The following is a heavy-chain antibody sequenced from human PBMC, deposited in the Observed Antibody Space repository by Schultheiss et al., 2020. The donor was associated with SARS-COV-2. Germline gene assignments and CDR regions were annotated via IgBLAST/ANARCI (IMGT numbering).Heavy chain of an antibody. CDR2: INPSGGST. CDR3: ARDPDEYSSSFPIDY. CDR1: GFTFTSSA. D-gene: IGHD6-6*01. Sequence: ASVKVSCKASGFTFTSSAMQWVRQARGQRLEWMGIINPSGGSTSYAQKFQGRVTMTRDTSTSTVYMELSSLRSEDTAVYYCARDPDEYSSSFPIDYWGQGTLVTVSS. V-gene: IGHV1-46*01. J-gene: IGHJ4*02.